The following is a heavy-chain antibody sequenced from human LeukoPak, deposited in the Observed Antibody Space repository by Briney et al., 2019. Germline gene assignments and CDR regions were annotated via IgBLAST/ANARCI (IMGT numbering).Heavy chain of an antibody. CDR2: IWYDGSNK. D-gene: IGHD6-13*01. Sequence: GAWGLPCAASGFTFSSYGMHWVRQAPGKGLEWVAVIWYDGSNKYYAASLKGRFTISRDNSKNTLYLQMNSLRAEDTAVYYCARDAGHFDYWGQGTMVTVSS. CDR3: ARDAGHFDY. J-gene: IGHJ4*02. V-gene: IGHV3-33*08. CDR1: GFTFSSYG.